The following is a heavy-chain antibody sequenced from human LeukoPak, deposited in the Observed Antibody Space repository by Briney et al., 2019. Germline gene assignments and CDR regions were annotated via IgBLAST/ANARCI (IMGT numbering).Heavy chain of an antibody. D-gene: IGHD3-9*01. J-gene: IGHJ4*02. CDR1: GGSISSYY. V-gene: IGHV4-59*01. CDR3: ARVSRYDILTGYYPATIDY. CDR2: IYYSGST. Sequence: SETLSLTCTVSGGSISSYYWSWIRQPPGKGLEWIGYIYYSGSTNYNPSLKSRVTISVDTSKNQFSLKLSSVTAADTAVYYCARVSRYDILTGYYPATIDYWGQGTLVTVSS.